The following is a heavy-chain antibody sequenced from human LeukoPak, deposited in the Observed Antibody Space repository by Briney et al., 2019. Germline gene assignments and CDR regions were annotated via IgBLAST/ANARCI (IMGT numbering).Heavy chain of an antibody. V-gene: IGHV3-48*02. CDR2: IYSSDTT. CDR1: GFTFSGYA. J-gene: IGHJ3*02. Sequence: GGSLRLSCAASGFTFSGYAMNWVRQAPGKGLEWVSHIYSSDTTYADSMKGRFTISRDNAKNSLYLQMNSLRDEDTAVYYCARDLHYACDMWGQGPMVTASS. D-gene: IGHD3-10*01. CDR3: ARDLHYACDM.